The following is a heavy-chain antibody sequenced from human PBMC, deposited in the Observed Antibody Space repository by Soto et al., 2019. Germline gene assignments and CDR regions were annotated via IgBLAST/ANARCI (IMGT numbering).Heavy chain of an antibody. J-gene: IGHJ6*03. CDR2: IYYSGST. D-gene: IGHD3-3*01. CDR1: GGSISSSSYY. Sequence: SETLSLTCTVSGGSISSSSYYWGWIRQPPGKGLEWIGSIYYSGSTYYNPSPKSRVTISVDTSKNQFSLKLSSVTAAATAVYYCARHGKLRFNYYYYYMDVWGKGTTVTVSS. CDR3: ARHGKLRFNYYYYYMDV. V-gene: IGHV4-39*01.